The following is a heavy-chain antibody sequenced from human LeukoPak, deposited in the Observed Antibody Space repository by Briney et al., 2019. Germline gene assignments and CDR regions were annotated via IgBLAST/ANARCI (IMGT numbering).Heavy chain of an antibody. D-gene: IGHD3-3*01. J-gene: IGHJ4*02. CDR1: GYTFTGYY. V-gene: IGHV1-2*02. Sequence: ASVKVSCKASGYTFTGYYMHWVRQAPGQGLEWMGWINPNSGGTNYAQKFQGRVTMTRDTSISTAYMELSRLRSDDTAVYYCARRGDVLRFLEWFSPLPFHYWGQGTLVTVSS. CDR2: INPNSGGT. CDR3: ARRGDVLRFLEWFSPLPFHY.